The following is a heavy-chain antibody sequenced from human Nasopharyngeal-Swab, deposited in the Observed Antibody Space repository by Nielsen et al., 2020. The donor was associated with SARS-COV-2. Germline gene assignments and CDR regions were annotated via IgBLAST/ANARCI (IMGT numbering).Heavy chain of an antibody. D-gene: IGHD5-18*01. Sequence: GSLKLSCAASGFTFSSYAMHWVRQAPGKGLEYVSAISSNGGSTYYANSVKGRFTISRDNSKNTLYLQMGSLRAEDMAVYYCARAATYRFGYSYGPKEDYYYMDVWGKGTTVTVSS. CDR3: ARAATYRFGYSYGPKEDYYYMDV. V-gene: IGHV3-64*01. J-gene: IGHJ6*03. CDR1: GFTFSSYA. CDR2: ISSNGGST.